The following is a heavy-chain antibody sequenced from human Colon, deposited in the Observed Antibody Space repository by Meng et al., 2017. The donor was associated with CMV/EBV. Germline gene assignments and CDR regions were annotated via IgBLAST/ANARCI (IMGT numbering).Heavy chain of an antibody. J-gene: IGHJ4*02. CDR2: VYYSGST. CDR3: TRGNTALWDNDH. V-gene: IGHV4-61*01. CDR1: GASVNSDNNY. D-gene: IGHD3-16*01. Sequence: EPLKISCSVSGASVNSDNNYWSWIRQPPGKGLEFIGYVYYSGSTNYNPFFKGRVTISIDTSKNQFSLKLASVTAADTAIYYCTRGNTALWDNDHWGQGTLVTVSS.